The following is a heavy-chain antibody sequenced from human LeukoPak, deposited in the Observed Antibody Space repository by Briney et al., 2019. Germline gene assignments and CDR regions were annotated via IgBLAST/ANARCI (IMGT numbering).Heavy chain of an antibody. J-gene: IGHJ3*02. CDR3: ASSYSSGWYDAFVI. CDR1: GGSISSYY. D-gene: IGHD6-19*01. Sequence: SETLSLTCTVSGGSISSYYWSWIRQPPGKGLEWIGYIYYSGSTNYNPSLKSRVTISVDTSKNQFSLKLSSVTAADTAVYYCASSYSSGWYDAFVIWGQGTMVTVSS. CDR2: IYYSGST. V-gene: IGHV4-59*08.